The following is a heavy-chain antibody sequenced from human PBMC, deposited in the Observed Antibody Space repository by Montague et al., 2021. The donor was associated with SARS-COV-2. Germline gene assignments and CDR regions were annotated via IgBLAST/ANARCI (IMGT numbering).Heavy chain of an antibody. V-gene: IGHV4-61*02. CDR2: IYVTGNS. J-gene: IGHJ4*02. D-gene: IGHD3-3*01. CDR1: GGAISDGNYY. CDR3: ARAPPYYGFDS. Sequence: TLSLTCTVSGGAISDGNYYWSWVRQPAGKGLEWIGRIYVTGNSKSNPSLKSRVTMSIDTAKHQFYLNLTSVTAADTAVYFCARAPPYYGFDSWGQGTLVTVSS.